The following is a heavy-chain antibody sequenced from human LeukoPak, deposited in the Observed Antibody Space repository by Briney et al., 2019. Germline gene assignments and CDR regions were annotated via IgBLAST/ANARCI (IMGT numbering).Heavy chain of an antibody. Sequence: GGSLRLSCAASGFTFSSYAMSWVRQAPGKGLEWVSVIYSGGSTYYADSAKGRFTISRDNSKDTLYLQMNSLRAEDTAVYYCARHLTGDAYHFDYWGQGTLVTVSS. D-gene: IGHD3-16*01. CDR1: GFTFSSYA. CDR3: ARHLTGDAYHFDY. J-gene: IGHJ4*02. CDR2: IYSGGST. V-gene: IGHV3-23*03.